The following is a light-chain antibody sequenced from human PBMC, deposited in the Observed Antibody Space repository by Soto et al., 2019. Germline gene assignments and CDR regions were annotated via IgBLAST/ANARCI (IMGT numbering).Light chain of an antibody. J-gene: IGKJ4*01. V-gene: IGKV3-20*01. Sequence: LTQSPSSLAASVGDRVTITCRANQGISSSLAWYQQKPGQAPRLLIYGASSRATGIPDRFSGSGSGTDFTLTISRLEPEDFAVYYCQQYGSSPPRLTFGGGTKVDIK. CDR3: QQYGSSPPRLT. CDR1: QGISSS. CDR2: GAS.